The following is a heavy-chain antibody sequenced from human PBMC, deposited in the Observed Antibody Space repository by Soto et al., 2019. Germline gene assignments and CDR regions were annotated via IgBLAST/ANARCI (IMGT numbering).Heavy chain of an antibody. CDR2: IIPIFGTA. CDR1: GGTFSSYA. CDR3: ARAPYIAAAGKAFDY. D-gene: IGHD6-13*01. V-gene: IGHV1-69*13. J-gene: IGHJ4*02. Sequence: ASVKVSCKASGGTFSSYAISWVRQAPGQGLEWMGGIIPIFGTASYAQKFQGRVTITADESTSTAYMELSSLRSEDTAVYYCARAPYIAAAGKAFDYWGQGTLVTVSS.